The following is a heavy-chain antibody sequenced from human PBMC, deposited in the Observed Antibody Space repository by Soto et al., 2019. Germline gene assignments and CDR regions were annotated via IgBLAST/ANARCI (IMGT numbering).Heavy chain of an antibody. Sequence: PGGSLRLSCAASGFTFSSYWMHWVRQAPGKGLVWVSRINSDGSSTSYADSVKGRFTISRDNAKNTLYLQMNSLRAEDTAVYYCARRVLWFGDGPYYCYGMDVWGQGTTVTVSS. CDR3: ARRVLWFGDGPYYCYGMDV. V-gene: IGHV3-74*01. CDR1: GFTFSSYW. CDR2: INSDGSST. D-gene: IGHD3-10*01. J-gene: IGHJ6*02.